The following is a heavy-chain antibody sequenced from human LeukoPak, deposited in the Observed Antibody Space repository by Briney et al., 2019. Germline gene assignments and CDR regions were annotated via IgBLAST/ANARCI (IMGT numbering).Heavy chain of an antibody. Sequence: SETLSLTCTVSGGSISSGSYYWSWIRQPAGKGLEWIGRIYTSGSTNYNPSLKSRVTMSVDSSKSQFSLKLSSVTAADTAVYYCARGEWGSDYWGQGTLVTVSS. D-gene: IGHD3-16*01. CDR3: ARGEWGSDY. J-gene: IGHJ4*02. V-gene: IGHV4-61*02. CDR2: IYTSGST. CDR1: GGSISSGSYY.